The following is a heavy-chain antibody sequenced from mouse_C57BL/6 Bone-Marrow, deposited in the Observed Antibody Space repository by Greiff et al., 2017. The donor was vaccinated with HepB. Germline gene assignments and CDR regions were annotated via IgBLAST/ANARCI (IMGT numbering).Heavy chain of an antibody. V-gene: IGHV1-64*01. D-gene: IGHD3-2*02. CDR1: GYTFTSYW. CDR3: ATRQLRLGYFDY. J-gene: IGHJ2*01. Sequence: QVQLKQSGAELVKPGASVKLSCKASGYTFTSYWMHWVKQRPGQGLEWIGMIHPNSGSTNYNEKFKSKATLTVDKSSSTAYMQLSSLTSEDSAVYYCATRQLRLGYFDYWGQGTTLTVSS. CDR2: IHPNSGST.